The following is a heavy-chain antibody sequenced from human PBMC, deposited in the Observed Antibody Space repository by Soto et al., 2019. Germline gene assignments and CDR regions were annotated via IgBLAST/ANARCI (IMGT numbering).Heavy chain of an antibody. CDR2: IDSDGSRT. J-gene: IGHJ4*02. D-gene: IGHD3-10*01. CDR3: GREISVSVIGNDY. CDR1: GFTFSIYW. V-gene: IGHV3-74*01. Sequence: EVQLVESGGGLVQPGGSLRLSCAASGFTFSIYWMQWVRQAPGKGLVWVSRIDSDGSRTSHADYVKGRFTISRDNAKNTLYLQMNSLRAEDTAVYYCGREISVSVIGNDYWGQGTLVSVSS.